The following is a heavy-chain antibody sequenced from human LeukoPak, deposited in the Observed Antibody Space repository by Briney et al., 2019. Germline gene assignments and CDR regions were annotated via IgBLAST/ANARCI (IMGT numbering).Heavy chain of an antibody. D-gene: IGHD5-12*01. CDR1: GFTFSSHE. CDR3: ARESGYSGYGDAFDI. Sequence: PGGSLRLSCAASGFTFSSHEMNWVRQAPGKGLEWVSHISSGAGTVYCADSVKGRFTISRDNAKNSLYLQMNSLRAEDTAVYYCARESGYSGYGDAFDIWGQGTMVTVSS. V-gene: IGHV3-48*03. CDR2: ISSGAGTV. J-gene: IGHJ3*02.